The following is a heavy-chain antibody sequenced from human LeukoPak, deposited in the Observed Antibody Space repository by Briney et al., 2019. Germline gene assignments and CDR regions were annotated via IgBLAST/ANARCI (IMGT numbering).Heavy chain of an antibody. CDR1: GFTVSSNY. CDR3: ARGYSYGIYYFDY. V-gene: IGHV3-53*01. Sequence: GGSLRLSCAASGFTVSSNYMSWVRQAPGKGLEWVSVIYSGGSTYYADSVKGRFTISRDNSKNTLYLQMNSLRAEDTAVYYCARGYSYGIYYFDYGARGTLVPVPS. J-gene: IGHJ4*02. CDR2: IYSGGST. D-gene: IGHD5-18*01.